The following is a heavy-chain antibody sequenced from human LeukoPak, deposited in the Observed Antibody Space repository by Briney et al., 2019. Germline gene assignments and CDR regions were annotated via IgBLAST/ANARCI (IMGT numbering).Heavy chain of an antibody. Sequence: PSETLSLTCAVYSGSFSGYYWSWIRQPPGKGLEWIGEINHSGSTNYNPSLKSRVTVSVDTSKNQFSLKLSSVTAADTAVYYCARGHYYDSSGYYYWGQGTLVTVSS. CDR3: ARGHYYDSSGYYY. V-gene: IGHV4-34*01. CDR1: SGSFSGYY. CDR2: INHSGST. D-gene: IGHD3-22*01. J-gene: IGHJ4*02.